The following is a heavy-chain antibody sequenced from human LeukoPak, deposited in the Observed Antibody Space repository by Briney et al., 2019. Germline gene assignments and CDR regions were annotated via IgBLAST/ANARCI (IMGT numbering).Heavy chain of an antibody. Sequence: GGSLRLSCAASGFIFSQYSMNWVRQAPGKGLEWVSHIRSSSETFYADSVKGRFTISRDSARNSLYLQMNNLRGEDTAIYYCARDAGNSGYGCDLWGQGTLVTVSS. CDR2: IRSSSET. CDR3: ARDAGNSGYGCDL. V-gene: IGHV3-48*01. J-gene: IGHJ5*02. D-gene: IGHD5-12*01. CDR1: GFIFSQYS.